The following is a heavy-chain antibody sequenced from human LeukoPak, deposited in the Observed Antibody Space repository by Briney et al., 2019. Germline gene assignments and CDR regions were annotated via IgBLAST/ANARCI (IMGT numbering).Heavy chain of an antibody. V-gene: IGHV3-48*01. Sequence: GGSLRLPCAASGLTFSSHSMNWVRQAPGKGLEWISHIRSSGSGSTTYYTDSVKGRFTISRDDATNSLYLQMNSLRGEDTAVYYCASWAGTAAGFSGPFDFWGQGTLVTVSS. J-gene: IGHJ4*02. CDR3: ASWAGTAAGFSGPFDF. CDR2: IRSSGSGSTT. D-gene: IGHD6-13*01. CDR1: GLTFSSHS.